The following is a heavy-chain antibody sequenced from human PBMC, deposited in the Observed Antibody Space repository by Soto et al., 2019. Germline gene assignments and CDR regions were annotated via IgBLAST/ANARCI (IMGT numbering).Heavy chain of an antibody. V-gene: IGHV3-23*01. CDR1: GFTFSSYA. Sequence: PGGSLRLSCAASGFTFSSYAMTWVRQAPGKGLEWVSAISGSGGSTYYADSVKGRFTISRDNSKNTLYLQMNSLRAEDTAVYYCAKDQESSGWSTFEYWGQGTLVTVSS. CDR3: AKDQESSGWSTFEY. D-gene: IGHD6-19*01. J-gene: IGHJ4*02. CDR2: ISGSGGST.